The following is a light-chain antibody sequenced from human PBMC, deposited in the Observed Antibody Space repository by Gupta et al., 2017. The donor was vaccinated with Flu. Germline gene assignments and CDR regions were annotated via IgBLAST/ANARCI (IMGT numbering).Light chain of an antibody. CDR1: SSDVGSYNL. CDR2: EAS. CDR3: CSYAGSSTWV. V-gene: IGLV2-23*01. Sequence: QSALTQSASVSGSPGQSITISCTGTSSDVGSYNLVSWYQQHPGKAPKLMIYEASKRPSGVSDRFSGSKSGNTASVTISVLQAEDEADYYCCSYAGSSTWVFGGGTKLTVL. J-gene: IGLJ3*02.